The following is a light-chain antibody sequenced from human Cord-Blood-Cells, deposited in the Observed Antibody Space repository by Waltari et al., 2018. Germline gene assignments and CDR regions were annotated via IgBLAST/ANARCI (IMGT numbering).Light chain of an antibody. V-gene: IGLV2-14*03. Sequence: QSALTQPASVSGSPGQSITISCPGTSSDVGGYNYVPWYQQTPGKAPKLMIYDVSNRPSGVSNRFSGSKSGNTASLTISGLQAEDEADYYCSSYTSSSTWVFGGGTKLTVL. J-gene: IGLJ3*02. CDR3: SSYTSSSTWV. CDR2: DVS. CDR1: SSDVGGYNY.